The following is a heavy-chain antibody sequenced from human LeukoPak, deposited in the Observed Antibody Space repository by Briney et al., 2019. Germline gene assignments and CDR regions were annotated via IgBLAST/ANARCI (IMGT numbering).Heavy chain of an antibody. Sequence: PGGSLRLSCAASGFTFSSYSMNWVRQAPGKGLEWVSSISSSSYIYYADSVKGRFTISRDNAKSSLYLQMNSLRAEDTAVYYRASITKTYYYDSSGSQGAFDIWGQGTMVTVSS. CDR3: ASITKTYYYDSSGSQGAFDI. D-gene: IGHD3-22*01. CDR2: ISSSSYI. CDR1: GFTFSSYS. J-gene: IGHJ3*02. V-gene: IGHV3-21*01.